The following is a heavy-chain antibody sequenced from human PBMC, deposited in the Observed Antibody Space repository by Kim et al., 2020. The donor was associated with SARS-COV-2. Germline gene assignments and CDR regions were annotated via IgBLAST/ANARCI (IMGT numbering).Heavy chain of an antibody. D-gene: IGHD4-17*01. CDR3: ARQQSDYGDYYYFDY. J-gene: IGHJ4*02. Sequence: PSFQGQVTISADKSISTAYLQWSSLKASDTAMYYCARQQSDYGDYYYFDYWGQGTLVTVSS. V-gene: IGHV5-51*01.